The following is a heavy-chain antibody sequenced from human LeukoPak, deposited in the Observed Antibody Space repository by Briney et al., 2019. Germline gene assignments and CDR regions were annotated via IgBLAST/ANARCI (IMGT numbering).Heavy chain of an antibody. CDR3: ARAIRYFDWLLPYYYYYYMDV. D-gene: IGHD3-9*01. CDR1: SGSISTSNYY. CDR2: IYYSGST. J-gene: IGHJ6*03. V-gene: IGHV4-61*05. Sequence: PSETLSLTCTVSSGSISTSNYYWGWVRQPPGKALEWIGYIYYSGSTNYNPSLKSRVTISVDTSKNQFSLKLSSVTAADTAVYYCARAIRYFDWLLPYYYYYYMDVWGKGTTVTVSS.